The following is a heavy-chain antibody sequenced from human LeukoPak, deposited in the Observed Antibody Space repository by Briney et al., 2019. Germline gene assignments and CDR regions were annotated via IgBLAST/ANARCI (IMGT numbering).Heavy chain of an antibody. CDR2: IYSSGST. V-gene: IGHV4-4*07. J-gene: IGHJ3*02. CDR3: ASLNTAQDAFNI. Sequence: PSETLSLTCTVSGGSISSYYWSWIRQPAGKGLEWIGHIYSSGSTNYNPSLKSRITMSVDTSKNHFSLKLSSVTAADTAVYYCASLNTAQDAFNIWGQGTMVTVSS. CDR1: GGSISSYY.